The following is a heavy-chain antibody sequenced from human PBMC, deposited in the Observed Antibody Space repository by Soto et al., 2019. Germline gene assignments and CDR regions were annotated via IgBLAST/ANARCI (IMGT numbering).Heavy chain of an antibody. Sequence: EVQLLESGGGLVQPGGSPRLSCAASGFTFSSYAMSWVRQAPGKGLEWVSAISGSGGSTYYADSVKGRFTISRDNSKNTLYLQMNSLRAEDTAVYYCAKVLKQQLVRGTLSYWGQGTLVTVSS. J-gene: IGHJ4*02. D-gene: IGHD6-13*01. CDR3: AKVLKQQLVRGTLSY. V-gene: IGHV3-23*01. CDR1: GFTFSSYA. CDR2: ISGSGGST.